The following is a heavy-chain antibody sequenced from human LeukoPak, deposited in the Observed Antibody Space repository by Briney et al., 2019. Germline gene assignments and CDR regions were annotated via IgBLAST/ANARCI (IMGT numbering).Heavy chain of an antibody. CDR3: AREQDDAFDI. CDR2: IWYDGSDK. Sequence: GGSLRLSCAASGFTFSSYAMSWVRQAPGKGLEWVAVIWYDGSDKYYADSVKGRFTISRDNSKNTLYLQMNSLRAEDTAVYYCAREQDDAFDIWGQGTMVTVSS. J-gene: IGHJ3*02. V-gene: IGHV3-33*08. CDR1: GFTFSSYA.